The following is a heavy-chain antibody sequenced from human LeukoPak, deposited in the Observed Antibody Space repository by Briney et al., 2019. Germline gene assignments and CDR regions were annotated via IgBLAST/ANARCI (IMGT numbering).Heavy chain of an antibody. CDR2: ISYSGST. D-gene: IGHD6-6*01. Sequence: SETLSLTCTVSAGSISNYYWSWIRQPPGKGLEWIGYISYSGSTNYNPSLKSRVTISVDTSKNQFSLKLSSVTAADTAVYYCARVSDSFARHSDYWGQGTLVTVSS. J-gene: IGHJ4*02. CDR3: ARVSDSFARHSDY. CDR1: AGSISNYY. V-gene: IGHV4-59*08.